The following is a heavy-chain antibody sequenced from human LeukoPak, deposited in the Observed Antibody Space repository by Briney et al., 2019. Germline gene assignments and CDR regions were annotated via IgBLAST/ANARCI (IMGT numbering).Heavy chain of an antibody. CDR2: LTYDGSDK. CDR3: ARDLAESYLFDY. D-gene: IGHD3-10*01. Sequence: VGSLRLSCAASLVTFRDDPIHCGRRSAGNGRGGWATLTYDGSDKDYADSVKGRFTISRDNSKNTMYLQMNGLRAEDTAVYFCARDLAESYLFDYWGQGTLVTVSS. CDR1: LVTFRDDP. J-gene: IGHJ4*02. V-gene: IGHV3-30-3*01.